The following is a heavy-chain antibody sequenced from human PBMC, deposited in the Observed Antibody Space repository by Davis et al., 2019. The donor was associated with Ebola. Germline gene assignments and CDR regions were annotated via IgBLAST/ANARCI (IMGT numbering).Heavy chain of an antibody. Sequence: SETLSLTCTVSGGSISSYYWSWIRQPPGKGLEWIGYVFYSGVTDYSPSLKGRVTMSVDTAKNQFSLRLNSVTAADTAVYYCARDLWILELRSGDYRYHGMDVWGKGTTVTVSS. CDR1: GGSISSYY. CDR3: ARDLWILELRSGDYRYHGMDV. D-gene: IGHD1-7*01. V-gene: IGHV4-59*01. CDR2: VFYSGVT. J-gene: IGHJ6*04.